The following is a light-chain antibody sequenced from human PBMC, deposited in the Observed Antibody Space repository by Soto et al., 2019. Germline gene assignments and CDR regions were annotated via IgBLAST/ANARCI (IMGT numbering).Light chain of an antibody. CDR3: QQRSNWPPGWT. CDR2: EAT. J-gene: IGKJ1*01. V-gene: IGKV3-11*01. CDR1: QSVSSY. Sequence: EIVLTQSPATLSLSPGERATLSCRASQSVSSYLAWYQQKPGQAPRLLIYEATNRAIGIPARFSGSGSGTDFTLTISSLEPEDFAIYYCQQRSNWPPGWTFGQGTKVEIK.